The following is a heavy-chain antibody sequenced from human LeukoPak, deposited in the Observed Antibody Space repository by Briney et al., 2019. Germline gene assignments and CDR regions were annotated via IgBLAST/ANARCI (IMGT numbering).Heavy chain of an antibody. Sequence: PGGSLRLSCAASGFTFSSYSMNWVRQAPGKGLEWVSVIYSGGSTYYADSVKGRFTISRDNSKNTLYLQMNSLRAEDTAVYYCARDSGRYHYFDYWGQGTLVTVSS. CDR2: IYSGGST. V-gene: IGHV3-53*01. CDR3: ARDSGRYHYFDY. J-gene: IGHJ4*02. CDR1: GFTFSSYS. D-gene: IGHD1-26*01.